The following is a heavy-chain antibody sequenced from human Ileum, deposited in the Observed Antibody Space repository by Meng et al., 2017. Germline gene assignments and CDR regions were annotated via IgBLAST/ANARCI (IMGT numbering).Heavy chain of an antibody. Sequence: QVQLVQSGAEVKNPGSPVKVSCKASGYTFTGYYMHWVRQAPGQGREWMGRINPNSGGTNYAQKFQGRVTMTRDTSISTAYMELSRLRSDDTAVYYCARDLGGYYDSSGYYAGYYFDYWGQGTLVTVSS. CDR2: INPNSGGT. D-gene: IGHD3-22*01. J-gene: IGHJ4*02. CDR3: ARDLGGYYDSSGYYAGYYFDY. V-gene: IGHV1-2*06. CDR1: GYTFTGYY.